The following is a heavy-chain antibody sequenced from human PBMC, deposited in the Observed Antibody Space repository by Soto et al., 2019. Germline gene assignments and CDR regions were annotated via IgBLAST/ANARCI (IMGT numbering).Heavy chain of an antibody. CDR1: GFTFSDYY. CDR2: ISSSTSHT. J-gene: IGHJ4*02. V-gene: IGHV3-11*05. D-gene: IGHD6-13*01. CDR3: ARGRGAAADYFDF. Sequence: QVQLVESGGGLDKPGRSLRLSCAVSGFTFSDYYMTWIRQAPGKGLEWVSYISSSTSHTNYADSVKGRFTISRDNAKNSLFLQMNSLRAEDTAVYYCARGRGAAADYFDFWGQGTLVTVSS.